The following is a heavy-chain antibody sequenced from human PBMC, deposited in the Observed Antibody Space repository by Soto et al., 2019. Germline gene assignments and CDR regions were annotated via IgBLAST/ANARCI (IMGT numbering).Heavy chain of an antibody. V-gene: IGHV5-51*01. J-gene: IGHJ5*02. Sequence: PGESLKISCKGSGYSFNSYWIAWVRQMPGKGLEWMGIIYPGDSDTRYSPSFQGQVTISADKSSSTAYLQWRSLKASDTAIYYCARRAISAYSSSWDFDHWGQGTQVTVSS. CDR3: ARRAISAYSSSWDFDH. CDR2: IYPGDSDT. CDR1: GYSFNSYW. D-gene: IGHD6-13*01.